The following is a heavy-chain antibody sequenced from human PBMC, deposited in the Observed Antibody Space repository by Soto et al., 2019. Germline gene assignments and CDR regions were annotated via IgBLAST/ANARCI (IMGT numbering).Heavy chain of an antibody. CDR1: GGSISSGRYS. J-gene: IGHJ3*02. CDR2: IFSSGDT. CDR3: ARTTAI. Sequence: QVHLQESGPGLVKPSQTLSLTCTVSGGSISSGRYSWNWIRQHPGKGLEWIGYIFSSGDTYYNPSLRSRVSMSVDTSNNQFSLRLDSVTAADTALYYCARTTAIWGKGTVVTVSS. D-gene: IGHD1-1*01. V-gene: IGHV4-31*03.